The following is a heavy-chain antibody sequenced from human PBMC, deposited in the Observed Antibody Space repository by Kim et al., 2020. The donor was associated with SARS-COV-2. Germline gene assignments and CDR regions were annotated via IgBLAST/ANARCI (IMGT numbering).Heavy chain of an antibody. CDR2: IYPGDSDV. Sequence: GESLKISCKGSGYKFANYWIAWVRQMPGKGLEWMGVIYPGDSDVKYSPSFQGHVTISADKSVNTAYLQWSSLKASDTATYYCARQNWGCDYWGQGTQVTVSS. J-gene: IGHJ4*02. CDR3: ARQNWGCDY. D-gene: IGHD7-27*01. CDR1: GYKFANYW. V-gene: IGHV5-51*01.